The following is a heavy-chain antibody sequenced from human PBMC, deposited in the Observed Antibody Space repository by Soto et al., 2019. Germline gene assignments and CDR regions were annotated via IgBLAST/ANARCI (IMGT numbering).Heavy chain of an antibody. V-gene: IGHV1-2*02. J-gene: IGHJ6*02. D-gene: IGHD2-2*01. CDR2: INPNTGAT. CDR3: ARESTPSCDDPDAIGMAL. Sequence: GASVKVSCKASGYTFIGYYIHWVRQAPGQGLEWMGWINPNTGATNYAQKFQGRVTMTTDGSISTVYMELRRVRSDDKAVFYCARESTPSCDDPDAIGMALWGEGPTVTV. CDR1: GYTFIGYY.